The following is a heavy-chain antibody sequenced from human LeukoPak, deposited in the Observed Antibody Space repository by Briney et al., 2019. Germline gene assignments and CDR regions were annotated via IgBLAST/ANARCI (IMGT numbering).Heavy chain of an antibody. Sequence: ASVKVSCKASGGTFSSSTISWVRQAPGQGLEWMGGIIPIFGTANYAQKLQGRVTITTDESTSTVYMELSSLRSEDTAVYYCARDPYSSWGFDPWGQGTLATVSS. CDR1: GGTFSSST. V-gene: IGHV1-69*05. CDR3: ARDPYSSWGFDP. D-gene: IGHD5-18*01. CDR2: IIPIFGTA. J-gene: IGHJ5*02.